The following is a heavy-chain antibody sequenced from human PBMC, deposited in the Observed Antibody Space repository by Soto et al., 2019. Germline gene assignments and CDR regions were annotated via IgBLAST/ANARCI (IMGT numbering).Heavy chain of an antibody. J-gene: IGHJ4*02. CDR1: GFTFSSYA. Sequence: GGSLRLSCAASGFTFSSYAMSWVRQAPGKGLEWVSAISGSGGSTYYADSVKGRFTISRDNSKNTLYLQMNSLRAEDTAVYYCAKVLGTVAGNPPYFDYWGQGTLVTVSS. CDR3: AKVLGTVAGNPPYFDY. D-gene: IGHD6-19*01. CDR2: ISGSGGST. V-gene: IGHV3-23*01.